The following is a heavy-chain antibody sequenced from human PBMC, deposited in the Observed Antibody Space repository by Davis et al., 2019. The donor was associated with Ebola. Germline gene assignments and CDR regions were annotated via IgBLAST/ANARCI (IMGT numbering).Heavy chain of an antibody. V-gene: IGHV3-64D*06. J-gene: IGHJ4*02. CDR1: GFTFSSYA. CDR2: ISSNGGST. D-gene: IGHD3-3*01. Sequence: GESLKISCSASGFTFSSYAMHWVRQAPGKGLEYVSAISSNGGSTYYADSVKGRFTISRDNSKNTLYLQMSSLRAEDTAVYYCVKGGVVIIPHVDYWGQGTLVTVSS. CDR3: VKGGVVIIPHVDY.